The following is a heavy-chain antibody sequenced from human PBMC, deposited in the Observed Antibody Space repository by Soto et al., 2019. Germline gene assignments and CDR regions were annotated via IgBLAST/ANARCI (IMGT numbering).Heavy chain of an antibody. Sequence: GGSLRLSCAASGFTFSSYSMNWVRQAPGKGLEWVSYIISSSSTIYYADSVKGRFTISRDNAKNSLYLQMNSLRAEDTAVYYCARDRSLVPAATRWGQGTLLTVSS. CDR3: ARDRSLVPAATR. CDR1: GFTFSSYS. V-gene: IGHV3-48*01. J-gene: IGHJ4*02. CDR2: IISSSSTI. D-gene: IGHD2-2*01.